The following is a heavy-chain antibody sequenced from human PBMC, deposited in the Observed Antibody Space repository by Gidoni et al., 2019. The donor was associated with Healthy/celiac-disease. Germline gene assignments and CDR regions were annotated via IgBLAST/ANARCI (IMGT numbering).Heavy chain of an antibody. CDR2: IYHSGST. D-gene: IGHD3-10*01. J-gene: IGHJ3*02. CDR1: GYSISSGDY. Sequence: QVQLQESGPGLVKHSETLSLNGTVSGYSISSGDYWRWIRQPPGKGLEWIGSIYHSGSTYYNPSLKSRVTISVDTSKNQFSLKLSSVTAADTAVYYCARGSGQLGIWGQGTMVTVSS. CDR3: ARGSGQLGI. V-gene: IGHV4-38-2*02.